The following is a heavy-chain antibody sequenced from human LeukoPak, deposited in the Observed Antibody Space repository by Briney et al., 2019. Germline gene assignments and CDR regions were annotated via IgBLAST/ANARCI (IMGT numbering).Heavy chain of an antibody. V-gene: IGHV4-4*07. CDR3: ARNSPEWSHLRYFHYYYMDV. D-gene: IGHD3-3*01. Sequence: SETLSLTCTVSGGSISSYYWSWIRQPAGKGLEWIGRIYASGSTNYNPSLKSRVTMSVDTSKSQFSLNLRSVAAADTAVYYCARNSPEWSHLRYFHYYYMDVWSKGTTVTVSS. CDR1: GGSISSYY. J-gene: IGHJ6*03. CDR2: IYASGST.